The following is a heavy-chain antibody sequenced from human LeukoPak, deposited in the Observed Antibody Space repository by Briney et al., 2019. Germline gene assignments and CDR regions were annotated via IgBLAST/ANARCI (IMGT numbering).Heavy chain of an antibody. Sequence: GGSLRLSCAASGFTVSSNYMSWVRQAPGKGLEWVSVIYSCGSTFYADSVKGRFTISRDNSKNTLYLQMNSLRAEDTAVYYCARESMTTVTTGYFHDWGQGPLVTVSS. J-gene: IGHJ4*02. V-gene: IGHV3-53*01. CDR2: IYSCGST. CDR1: GFTVSSNY. D-gene: IGHD4-17*01. CDR3: ARESMTTVTTGYFHD.